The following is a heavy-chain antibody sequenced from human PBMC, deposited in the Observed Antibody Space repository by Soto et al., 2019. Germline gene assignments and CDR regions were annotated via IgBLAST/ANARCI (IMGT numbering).Heavy chain of an antibody. Sequence: EVQLVESGGGLVQPGGSLRLSCAASGITFSSYWMHWVRQAPGKGLVWVSRINSDGSSTSYADSVKGRFTISRDNAKNSLYLHKNSLRVDVTAVYYCASVTDYGDPGIGFDPWGQGTMVTVSS. J-gene: IGHJ5*02. V-gene: IGHV3-74*01. CDR2: INSDGSST. CDR3: ASVTDYGDPGIGFDP. D-gene: IGHD4-17*01. CDR1: GITFSSYW.